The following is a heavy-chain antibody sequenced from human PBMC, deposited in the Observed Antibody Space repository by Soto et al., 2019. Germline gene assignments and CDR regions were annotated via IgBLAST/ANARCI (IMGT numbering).Heavy chain of an antibody. CDR3: ARGHYDSSGYYFYYFDY. CDR2: IYYSGST. V-gene: IGHV4-30-4*01. Sequence: SETLSLTCTVSGGSISSGDYYWSGIRQPPGKGLEWIGYIYYSGSTYYNPSLKSRVTISVDTSKNQFSLKLSSVTAADTAVYYCARGHYDSSGYYFYYFDYWGQGTLVTVSS. D-gene: IGHD3-22*01. CDR1: GGSISSGDYY. J-gene: IGHJ4*02.